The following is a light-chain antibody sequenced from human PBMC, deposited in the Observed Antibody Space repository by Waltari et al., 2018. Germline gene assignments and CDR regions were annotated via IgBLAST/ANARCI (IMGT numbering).Light chain of an antibody. V-gene: IGKV3-11*01. CDR1: QSVSNY. CDR3: QLRGDWPLT. J-gene: IGKJ2*01. Sequence: EIVLTQSPGTLSLSPGERSILSCRASQSVSNYLSCYQQRPGQTPRLLIIASTQRATGTSSRVSGGGSGTDVTLTISSLAPAVFGVHYCQLRGDWPLTFGQGTKLEI. CDR2: AST.